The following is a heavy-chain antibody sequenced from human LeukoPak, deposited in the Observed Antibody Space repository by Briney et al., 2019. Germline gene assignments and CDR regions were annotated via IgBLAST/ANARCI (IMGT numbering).Heavy chain of an antibody. CDR2: INSDGSST. V-gene: IGHV3-74*01. D-gene: IGHD4/OR15-4a*01. Sequence: PGGSLRLSCAASGFTFSSYWMHWVRQAPGKGLVWVSRINSDGSSTSYADSVKGRFTISRDNSKNTLYLQMNSLRAEDTAVYYCAKDANDYSDWFDPWGQGTLVTVSS. J-gene: IGHJ5*02. CDR3: AKDANDYSDWFDP. CDR1: GFTFSSYW.